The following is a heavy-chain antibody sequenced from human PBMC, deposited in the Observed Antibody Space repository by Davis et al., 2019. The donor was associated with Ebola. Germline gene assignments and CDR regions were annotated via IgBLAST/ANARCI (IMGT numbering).Heavy chain of an antibody. CDR3: AGDFIFDY. CDR1: GFTFSNYW. V-gene: IGHV3-21*01. CDR2: ISSSSSYI. D-gene: IGHD2-21*02. J-gene: IGHJ4*02. Sequence: GESLKISCAASGFTFSNYWMSWVRQAPVKGLEWVSSISSSSSYIYYADSVKGRFTISRDNAKNSLYLQMNSLRAEDTAVYYCAGDFIFDYWGQGTLVTVSS.